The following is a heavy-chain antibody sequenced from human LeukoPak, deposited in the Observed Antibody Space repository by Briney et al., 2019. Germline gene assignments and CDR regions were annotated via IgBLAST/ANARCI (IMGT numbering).Heavy chain of an antibody. V-gene: IGHV3-7*04. CDR1: GFTFSTYW. J-gene: IGHJ4*02. Sequence: PGGSLRVSCVASGFTFSTYWMGWVRQAPGKGLEWVAHIKEDGSEKYNVDSVKGRFTISRDNARNSLYLQMNSLRAEDTAVYFCARGSTTSFDHWGQGTLVTVSS. D-gene: IGHD1-1*01. CDR2: IKEDGSEK. CDR3: ARGSTTSFDH.